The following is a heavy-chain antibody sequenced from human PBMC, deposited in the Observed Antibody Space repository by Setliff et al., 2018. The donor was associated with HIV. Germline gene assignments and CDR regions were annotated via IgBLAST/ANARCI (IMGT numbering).Heavy chain of an antibody. D-gene: IGHD6-13*01. CDR1: GVTFSNYG. CDR2: ISSSTGTTK. CDR3: ARVNPGPAAATKFFDY. Sequence: PGGSLRLSCAASGVTFSNYGMHWVRQAPGKGLEWISYISSSTGTTKYYADSVKGRFTISRDNAKNSLFLQMNSLRVEDTALYYCARVNPGPAAATKFFDYWGQGTLVTVSS. V-gene: IGHV3-48*04. J-gene: IGHJ4*02.